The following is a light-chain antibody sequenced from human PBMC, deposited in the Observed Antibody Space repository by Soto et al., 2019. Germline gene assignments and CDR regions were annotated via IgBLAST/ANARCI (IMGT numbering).Light chain of an antibody. CDR2: DAS. CDR3: QQYNNWPPIT. CDR1: KRVSTY. J-gene: IGKJ5*01. Sequence: ELVLTQSPATLSLSPGERATLSCRASKRVSTYLAWYQQKPGQAPRLFIYDASNRATGIPARFSGSGSGTEFTLTISSLQSEDFAVYYGQQYNNWPPITFGQGTRLEIK. V-gene: IGKV3D-15*01.